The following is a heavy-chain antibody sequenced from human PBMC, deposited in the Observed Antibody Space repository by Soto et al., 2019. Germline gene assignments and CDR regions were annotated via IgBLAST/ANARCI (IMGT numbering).Heavy chain of an antibody. Sequence: NPSETLSLTCTVSGGSISSSSYYWGWIRQPPGKGLEWIGSIYYSGSTYYNPSLKSRVTISVDTSKNQFSLKLSSVTAADTAVYYCARLIAAAGTRWFDPWGQGTLVTVSS. D-gene: IGHD6-13*01. J-gene: IGHJ5*02. CDR1: GGSISSSSYY. V-gene: IGHV4-39*01. CDR2: IYYSGST. CDR3: ARLIAAAGTRWFDP.